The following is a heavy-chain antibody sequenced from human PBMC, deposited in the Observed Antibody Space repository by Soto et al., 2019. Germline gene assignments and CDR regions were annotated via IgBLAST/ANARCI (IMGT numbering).Heavy chain of an antibody. CDR1: GFTFSAFA. J-gene: IGHJ3*02. CDR2: VSGSGGDT. V-gene: IGHV3-23*01. D-gene: IGHD3-3*01. CDR3: AKRGLERSLDAFDI. Sequence: GGSLRLSCAASGFTFSAFAMSWVRQAPGKGLEWVSSVSGSGGDTYYADLVKGRFTISRDNSRNTLHLQMNSLRAEDTAVYYCAKRGLERSLDAFDIWGQGTKVT.